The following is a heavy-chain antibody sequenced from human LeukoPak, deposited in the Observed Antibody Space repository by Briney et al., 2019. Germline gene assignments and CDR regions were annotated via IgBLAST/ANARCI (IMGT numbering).Heavy chain of an antibody. CDR3: ARSTCSGGSCSIDY. D-gene: IGHD2-15*01. CDR1: GGSISSYY. V-gene: IGHV4-59*01. CDR2: IYYSGST. J-gene: IGHJ4*02. Sequence: SETLSLTCTVSGGSISSYYWSWIRQPPGKGLEWIGYIYYSGSTNYNPSLKSRVTISVDTSKNQFSLKLGSVTAADTAVYYCARSTCSGGSCSIDYWGQGTLVTVSS.